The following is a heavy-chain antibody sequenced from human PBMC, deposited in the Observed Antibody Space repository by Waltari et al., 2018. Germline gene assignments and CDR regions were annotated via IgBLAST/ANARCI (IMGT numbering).Heavy chain of an antibody. CDR3: ALPHSSGYYGGGYFDY. J-gene: IGHJ4*02. CDR1: GYTFTSYA. Sequence: QVQLVQSGAEVKKPGASVKVSCKASGYTFTSYAMHWVRQAPGQRLEWMGWINAGNGNTKYSQKFQGRVTITRDTSASTAYMELSSLRSEDTAVYYCALPHSSGYYGGGYFDYWGQGTLVTVSS. D-gene: IGHD3-22*01. CDR2: INAGNGNT. V-gene: IGHV1-3*01.